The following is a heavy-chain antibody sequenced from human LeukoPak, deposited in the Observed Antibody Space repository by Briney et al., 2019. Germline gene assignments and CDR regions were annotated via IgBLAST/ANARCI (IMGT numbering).Heavy chain of an antibody. D-gene: IGHD2-2*01. J-gene: IGHJ4*02. CDR2: VSYDGTTQ. CDR1: GFTFRSFA. Sequence: GTSLRLSGSVSGFTFRSFAMYWVRQAPGKGLEWVAVVSYDGTTQHHADSVKGRFTISRDNSKNTLYLQMNSLRREDTAVYYCARENAPGAPVANIDSWGQGTLVTVS. CDR3: ARENAPGAPVANIDS. V-gene: IGHV3-30*04.